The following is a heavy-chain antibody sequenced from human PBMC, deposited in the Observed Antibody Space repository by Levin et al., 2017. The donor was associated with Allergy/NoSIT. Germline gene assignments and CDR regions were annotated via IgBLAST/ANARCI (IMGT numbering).Heavy chain of an antibody. Sequence: ASVKVSCKASGYTFTSYAMNWVRQAPGQGLEWMGWINTNTGNPTYAQGFTGRFVFSLDTSVSTAYLQISSLKAEDTAVYYCARDLAVAGTRQVSNPDWGQGTLVTVSS. J-gene: IGHJ4*02. V-gene: IGHV7-4-1*02. CDR3: ARDLAVAGTRQVSNPD. D-gene: IGHD6-19*01. CDR1: GYTFTSYA. CDR2: INTNTGNP.